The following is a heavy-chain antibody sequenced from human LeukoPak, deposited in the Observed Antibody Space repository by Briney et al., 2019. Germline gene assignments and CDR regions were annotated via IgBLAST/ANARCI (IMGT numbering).Heavy chain of an antibody. CDR2: IYYSGST. V-gene: IGHV4-39*01. J-gene: IGHJ4*02. CDR3: ARHARGQDGAYYGGFDY. D-gene: IGHD4-23*01. Sequence: SETLSLTCTVSGGSVSSSRYYWGWTRQPPGKGLECMGSIYYSGSTYHNPSLKGPVTISVETSKNQFPLTLSSVTAADTAVYCCARHARGQDGAYYGGFDYWGRGTLVTVSS. CDR1: GGSVSSSRYY.